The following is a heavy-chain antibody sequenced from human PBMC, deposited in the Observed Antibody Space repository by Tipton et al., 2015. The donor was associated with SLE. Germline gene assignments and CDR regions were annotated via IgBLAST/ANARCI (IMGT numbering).Heavy chain of an antibody. J-gene: IGHJ6*03. CDR2: INHSGST. Sequence: TLSLTCAVYGGSFSGYYWSWIRQPPGKGLEWIGEINHSGSTNYNPSLKSRVTMSVDTSKNQFSLKLSSVTAADTAVYYCAKDGHRYDFWSGSGVFYYYYMDVWGKGTTVTVSS. CDR3: AKDGHRYDFWSGSGVFYYYYMDV. V-gene: IGHV4-34*01. D-gene: IGHD3-3*01. CDR1: GGSFSGYY.